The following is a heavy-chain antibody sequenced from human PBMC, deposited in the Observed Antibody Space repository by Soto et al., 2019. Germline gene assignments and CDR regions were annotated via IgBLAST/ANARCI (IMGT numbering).Heavy chain of an antibody. CDR1: GGSVSSSSYY. Sequence: SETLSLTCTVSGGSVSSSSYYWGWVRQPPGQGLEWIGYIHYSGITDYNPSLESRVTISVDTPKNQFSLKVNSVTAADSAVYYCARDLGYCSGTPCYPYFDPWGQGTLVTVSS. CDR2: IHYSGIT. CDR3: ARDLGYCSGTPCYPYFDP. V-gene: IGHV4-39*07. J-gene: IGHJ5*02. D-gene: IGHD2-15*01.